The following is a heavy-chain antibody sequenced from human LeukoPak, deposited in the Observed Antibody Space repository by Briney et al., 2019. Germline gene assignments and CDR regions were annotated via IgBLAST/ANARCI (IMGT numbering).Heavy chain of an antibody. CDR2: IYSGGST. CDR3: ATYYYDSSGYYYPTDY. D-gene: IGHD3-22*01. Sequence: GGSLRLSCAASGFTVSSNCMSWVRQAPGKGLEWVSVIYSGGSTYYADSVKGRFTISRDNSKNTLYLQMNSLRAEDTAVYYCATYYYDSSGYYYPTDYWGQGTLVTVSS. V-gene: IGHV3-53*01. CDR1: GFTVSSNC. J-gene: IGHJ4*02.